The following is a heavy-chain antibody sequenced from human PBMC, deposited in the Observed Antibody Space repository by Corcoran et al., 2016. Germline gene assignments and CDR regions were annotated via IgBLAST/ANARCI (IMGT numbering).Heavy chain of an antibody. CDR3: ARCLHGGNSGACDH. J-gene: IGHJ4*02. V-gene: IGHV3-33*01. D-gene: IGHD2-21*02. Sequence: QVQLVESGGGVVQPGRSLRLSCAASGFTFSSYGMHWVRQPPGKGLEWVALIYYDGSNKYYADSVKGRFTIARDNSKNTMYLQMNSLRAEDSSVYYCARCLHGGNSGACDHWGQGTLVTVSS. CDR1: GFTFSSYG. CDR2: IYYDGSNK.